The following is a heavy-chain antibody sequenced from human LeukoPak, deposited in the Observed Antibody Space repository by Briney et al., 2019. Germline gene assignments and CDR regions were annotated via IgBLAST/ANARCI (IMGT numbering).Heavy chain of an antibody. CDR2: IYHSGST. Sequence: SETLSLTCTVSGGSISSYYWSWIRQPPGKGLEWIGSIYHSGSTYYNPSLKSRVTISVDTSKNQFSLKLSSVTAADTAVYYCARHSSSRGSIDYWGQGTLVTVSS. V-gene: IGHV4-59*08. D-gene: IGHD6-13*01. CDR1: GGSISSYY. CDR3: ARHSSSRGSIDY. J-gene: IGHJ4*02.